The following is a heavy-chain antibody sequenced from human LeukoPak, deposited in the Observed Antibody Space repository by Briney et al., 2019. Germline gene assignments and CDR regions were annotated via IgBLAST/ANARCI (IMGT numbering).Heavy chain of an antibody. Sequence: ASVKVSCKASGYTFTSYGISWVRQAPGQGLEWMGWINAYNGNTNYAQKLQGRVTMTTDTSTSTAYMELRSLRSDDTSVYYCARAGGPRNYQNWFDPWGQGTLVTVSS. CDR3: ARAGGPRNYQNWFDP. D-gene: IGHD2-8*02. CDR2: INAYNGNT. CDR1: GYTFTSYG. J-gene: IGHJ5*02. V-gene: IGHV1-18*01.